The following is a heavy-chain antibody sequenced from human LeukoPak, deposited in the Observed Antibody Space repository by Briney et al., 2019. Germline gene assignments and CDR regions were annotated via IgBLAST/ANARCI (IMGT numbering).Heavy chain of an antibody. CDR3: ARAGGYYDILTGYSLLLDY. J-gene: IGHJ4*02. CDR2: IYFSGRT. Sequence: PSETLSLTCTVSGGSISSYYWSWIRQPPGKGREWIGYIYFSGRTNYNPSLKSRVTISVDTSKTQFSLKLSSVTAADTAVYYCARAGGYYDILTGYSLLLDYWGQGTLVTVSS. CDR1: GGSISSYY. D-gene: IGHD3-9*01. V-gene: IGHV4-59*01.